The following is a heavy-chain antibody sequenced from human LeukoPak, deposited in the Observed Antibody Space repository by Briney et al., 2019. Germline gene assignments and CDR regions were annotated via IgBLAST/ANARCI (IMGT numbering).Heavy chain of an antibody. CDR3: ARVGQALRARYCSGGRCKFDP. CDR2: MNPNSGNT. J-gene: IGHJ5*02. Sequence: GASVNVSCKASGYTFTSYDINWVRQATGQGLEWMGWMNPNSGNTGYAQKFQGRVTITRNTSISTANMELSSLRSEDTAVYYCARVGQALRARYCSGGRCKFDPWGQGTLVTVSS. CDR1: GYTFTSYD. D-gene: IGHD2-15*01. V-gene: IGHV1-8*03.